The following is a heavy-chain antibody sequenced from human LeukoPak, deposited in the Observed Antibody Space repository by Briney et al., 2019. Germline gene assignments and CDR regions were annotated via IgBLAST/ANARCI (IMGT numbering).Heavy chain of an antibody. V-gene: IGHV3-15*01. Sequence: GGSLRLSCAASGFTFSNAWMSWVRQAPGKGLEWVGRIKSKTDGGTTDYAAPVKGRFTISRDDSKNTLYLQMNSLKTEDTAVYYCTTDRYYYDSSGYLRRWVFDYWGQGTLVTVSS. CDR2: IKSKTDGGTT. J-gene: IGHJ4*02. CDR3: TTDRYYYDSSGYLRRWVFDY. CDR1: GFTFSNAW. D-gene: IGHD3-22*01.